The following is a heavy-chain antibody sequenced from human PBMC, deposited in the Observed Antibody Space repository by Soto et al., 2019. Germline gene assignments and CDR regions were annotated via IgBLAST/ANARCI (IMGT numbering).Heavy chain of an antibody. CDR3: ARSRRVYYDSSTRRALDY. CDR2: ISSSSSNI. V-gene: IGHV3-21*01. J-gene: IGHJ4*02. D-gene: IGHD3-22*01. CDR1: GFTFSSYS. Sequence: GGSLRLSCAASGFTFSSYSMNWVRQAPGKGLERVSSISSSSSNIYYADSEKGGFTILRDNAKNSPYLRMNSLRAEDTAVYYCARSRRVYYDSSTRRALDYGGQGTLVTV.